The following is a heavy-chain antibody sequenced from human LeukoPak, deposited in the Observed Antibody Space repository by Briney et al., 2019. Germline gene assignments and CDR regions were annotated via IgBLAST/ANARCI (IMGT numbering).Heavy chain of an antibody. V-gene: IGHV3-21*01. CDR2: ISSDSDYT. J-gene: IGHJ4*02. Sequence: PGGSLRLSCAASGFTFSSYSMNWVRQAPGKGLEWVSSISSDSDYTYYADSVKGRFTISRDDAKNSLYLQMNSLRAEDTAVYYCATEKVTDSYSIPGGQGTLVTVSS. D-gene: IGHD2-21*02. CDR3: ATEKVTDSYSIP. CDR1: GFTFSSYS.